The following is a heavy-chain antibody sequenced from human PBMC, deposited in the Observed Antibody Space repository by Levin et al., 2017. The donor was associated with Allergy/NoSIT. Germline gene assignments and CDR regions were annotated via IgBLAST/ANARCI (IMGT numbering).Heavy chain of an antibody. Sequence: AASVKVSCKASGGTFSSYAISWVRQAPGQGLEWMGGIIPIFGTANYAQKFQGRVTITADKSTSTAYMELSSLRSEDTAVYYCARDAPVKVVMNRYYGMDVWGQGTTVTVSS. CDR1: GGTFSSYA. CDR2: IIPIFGTA. V-gene: IGHV1-69*06. J-gene: IGHJ6*02. CDR3: ARDAPVKVVMNRYYGMDV. D-gene: IGHD2-15*01.